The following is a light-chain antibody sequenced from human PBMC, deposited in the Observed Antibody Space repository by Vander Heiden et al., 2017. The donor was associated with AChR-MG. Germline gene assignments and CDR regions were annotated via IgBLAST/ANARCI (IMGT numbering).Light chain of an antibody. Sequence: SYELTQPPSVSVSPGQTASITCSGDKLGDKYACWYQQKPGQSPVLVIYQDSKRPSGIPERFSGSNSGNTATLTISGTQAMDEAYYYCQAWDSSTVGLGGGTKLTVL. J-gene: IGLJ2*01. CDR3: QAWDSSTVG. V-gene: IGLV3-1*01. CDR2: QDS. CDR1: KLGDKY.